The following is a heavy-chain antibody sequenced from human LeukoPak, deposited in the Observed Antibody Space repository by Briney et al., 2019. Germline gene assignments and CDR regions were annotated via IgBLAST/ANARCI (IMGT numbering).Heavy chain of an antibody. J-gene: IGHJ4*02. V-gene: IGHV3-30*18. Sequence: GGSLRLSCAASGFTFSSYGMHWVRQAPGKGLEWVAVISYDGSNKYYADSVKGRFTISRDNSKNTLYLQMNSLRAEDTAVYYCVKDRMRIQLWSFDYWGQGTLVTVSS. CDR2: ISYDGSNK. D-gene: IGHD5-18*01. CDR1: GFTFSSYG. CDR3: VKDRMRIQLWSFDY.